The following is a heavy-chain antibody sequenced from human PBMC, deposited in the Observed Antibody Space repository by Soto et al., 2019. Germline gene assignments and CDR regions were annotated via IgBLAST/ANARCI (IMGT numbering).Heavy chain of an antibody. J-gene: IGHJ6*02. V-gene: IGHV3-48*03. Sequence: GGSLRLSCEASGFTFSNYDINWVRQAPGKGPEWISHISSSGGIIYYADSVKSRFTISRDNAKNSLYLQMNSLRGEDTAVYYCAREGSVSSSDYYAYYYGMDVWGQGTTVTVS. CDR3: AREGSVSSSDYYAYYYGMDV. CDR2: ISSSGGII. CDR1: GFTFSNYD. D-gene: IGHD3-10*01.